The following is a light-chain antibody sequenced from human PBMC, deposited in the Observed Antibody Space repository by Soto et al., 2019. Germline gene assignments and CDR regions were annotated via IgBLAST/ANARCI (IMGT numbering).Light chain of an antibody. CDR2: AAS. Sequence: IQLTQSPSSLSVSVGDSVTITCRASQDISIYLAWYQQKPGKAPNLLIYAASSLQSGVPSRFSGRGSGTDFTLTIYSLQAEDFATYYCQQTRSYPSTFGGGTKVEIK. J-gene: IGKJ4*01. CDR3: QQTRSYPST. V-gene: IGKV1-9*01. CDR1: QDISIY.